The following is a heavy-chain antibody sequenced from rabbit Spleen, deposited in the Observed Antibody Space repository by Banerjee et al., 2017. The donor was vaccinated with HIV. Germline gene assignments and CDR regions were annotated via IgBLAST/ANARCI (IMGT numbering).Heavy chain of an antibody. Sequence: QSLEESGGGLVQPEGSLTLTCTASGFSFSSRYYMCWVRQAPGKGLEWIGCIGSGSTGNIYYASWAKGRFTISKTSSTTVTLQMTSLTAADTATYFCARDLVAVIGWNFSLWGPGTLVTVS. J-gene: IGHJ4*01. CDR2: IGSGSTGNI. V-gene: IGHV1S40*01. CDR3: ARDLVAVIGWNFSL. CDR1: GFSFSSRYY. D-gene: IGHD1-1*01.